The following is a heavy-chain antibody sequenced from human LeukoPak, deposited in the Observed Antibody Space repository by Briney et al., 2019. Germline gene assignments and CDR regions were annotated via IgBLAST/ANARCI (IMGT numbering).Heavy chain of an antibody. CDR2: INPNSGGT. CDR3: ATKVATPSFDY. D-gene: IGHD5-12*01. J-gene: IGHJ4*02. V-gene: IGHV1-2*02. CDR1: GYTFTAYY. Sequence: GASVKVSCKASGYTFTAYYMHWVRQAPGQGLEWMGWINPNSGGTDYAQKFQGRVTMTEDTSTDTAYMELSSLRSEDTAVYYCATKVATPSFDYWGQGTLVTVSS.